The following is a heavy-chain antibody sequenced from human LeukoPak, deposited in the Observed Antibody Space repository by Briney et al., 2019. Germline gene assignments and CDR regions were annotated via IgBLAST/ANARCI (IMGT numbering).Heavy chain of an antibody. V-gene: IGHV4-30-2*01. D-gene: IGHD3-3*01. CDR1: GGSISSGGYS. Sequence: SETLSLTCAVSGGSISSGGYSWSWIRQPPGKGLEWIGYIYHSGSTYYNPSLKSRVTISVDRSKNQFPLKLSSVTAADTAVYYCVAKTYDFWSGYHTRDYWGQGTLVTVSS. CDR2: IYHSGST. CDR3: VAKTYDFWSGYHTRDY. J-gene: IGHJ4*02.